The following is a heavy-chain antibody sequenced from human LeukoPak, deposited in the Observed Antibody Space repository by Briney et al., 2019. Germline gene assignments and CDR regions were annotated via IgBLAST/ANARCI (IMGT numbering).Heavy chain of an antibody. CDR1: GFTFISYE. Sequence: GGSLRLSCAASGFTFISYEMNWVRQAPGKGLEWISYISSSGSTIYYADSVKGRFTISRDNAKNSLYLQMNSLRAEDTAVYFCARESLGLCFGSVPGGQGTLVTVSS. CDR3: ARESLGLCFGSVP. CDR2: ISSSGSTI. J-gene: IGHJ5*02. D-gene: IGHD3-10*01. V-gene: IGHV3-48*03.